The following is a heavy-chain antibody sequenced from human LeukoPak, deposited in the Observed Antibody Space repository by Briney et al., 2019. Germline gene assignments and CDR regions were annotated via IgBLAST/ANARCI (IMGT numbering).Heavy chain of an antibody. CDR1: GYTFTTYA. CDR3: ARRGYSYGYYWFDP. CDR2: INTNTGNP. Sequence: ASVKVSCKASGYTFTTYAMNWVRQAPGQGLEWMGWINTNTGNPTYAQGFTGRFVFSLDTSVSTAYLQINSLKAEDTAVYYCARRGYSYGYYWFDPWGQGTLVTVSS. V-gene: IGHV7-4-1*02. D-gene: IGHD5-18*01. J-gene: IGHJ5*02.